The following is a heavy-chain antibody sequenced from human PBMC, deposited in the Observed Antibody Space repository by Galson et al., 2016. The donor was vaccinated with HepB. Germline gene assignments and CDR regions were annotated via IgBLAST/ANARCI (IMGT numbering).Heavy chain of an antibody. D-gene: IGHD3-16*02. CDR2: IYNSGNI. Sequence: TLSLTCTVSGASISNGDYYWTWIRQPPGKGLEWIGYIYNSGNIYYNPSLRSRVTISVDTSKNQLSLNLSSVTAADTAVYYCASQGNYVWGDYRGEFDYWSQGTLVTVSS. V-gene: IGHV4-30-4*01. J-gene: IGHJ4*02. CDR3: ASQGNYVWGDYRGEFDY. CDR1: GASISNGDYY.